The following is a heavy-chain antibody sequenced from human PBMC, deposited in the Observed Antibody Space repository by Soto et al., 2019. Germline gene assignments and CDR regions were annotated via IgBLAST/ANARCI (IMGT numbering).Heavy chain of an antibody. CDR3: ARGYCSSSSCPADWFDP. V-gene: IGHV4-30-4*01. D-gene: IGHD2-2*01. CDR1: GGSISSNDHY. J-gene: IGHJ5*02. Sequence: PSETLSLTCTVSGGSISSNDHYWSWIRQPPGKGLEWIGYIYYSGSTYYNPPLKSRVTISVDMSKNQFSLKLSSVTAADTAVYFCARGYCSSSSCPADWFDPWGQGTLVTVSS. CDR2: IYYSGST.